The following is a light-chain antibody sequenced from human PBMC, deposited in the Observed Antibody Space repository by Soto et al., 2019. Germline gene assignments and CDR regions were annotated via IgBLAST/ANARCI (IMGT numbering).Light chain of an antibody. CDR2: YDS. J-gene: IGLJ1*01. CDR1: KIGSKS. V-gene: IGLV3-21*04. CDR3: QVWDSSSDHPYV. Sequence: SYELTQPPSVSVAPGKTARITCGGNKIGSKSVHWYQQKPGQAPVLVIYYDSDRPSGIPERFSGSNSGNTATLTISRVEAGDEADYYCQVWDSSSDHPYVFGTGTKLTVL.